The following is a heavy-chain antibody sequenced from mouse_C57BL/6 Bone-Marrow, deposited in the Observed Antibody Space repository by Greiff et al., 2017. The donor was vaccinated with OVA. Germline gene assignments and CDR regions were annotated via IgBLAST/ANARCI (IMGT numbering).Heavy chain of an antibody. CDR2: IYPGSGST. Sequence: QVQLKQPGAELVKPGASVKMSCKASGYTFTSYWITWVKQRPGQGLEWIGDIYPGSGSTNYNEKFKSKATLTVDTSSSTAYMQLSSLTSEDSAVYYCARRVYYDYDDYAMDYWGQGTSVTVSS. D-gene: IGHD2-4*01. CDR1: GYTFTSYW. CDR3: ARRVYYDYDDYAMDY. J-gene: IGHJ4*01. V-gene: IGHV1-55*01.